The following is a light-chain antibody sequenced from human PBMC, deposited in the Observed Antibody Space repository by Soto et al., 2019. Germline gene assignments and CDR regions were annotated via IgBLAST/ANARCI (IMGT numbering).Light chain of an antibody. CDR3: LLFFGGARV. J-gene: IGLJ2*01. Sequence: QTVVTQEPSLTVSPGGTVTLTCGSSSGAVTGGHYPYWFQQQPGQAPRSLIYDVSNKHSWTPARFSGSLLGGKAALTLSSAQPEDEAEYYCLLFFGGARVFGGGTKVTVL. CDR2: DVS. V-gene: IGLV7-46*01. CDR1: SGAVTGGHY.